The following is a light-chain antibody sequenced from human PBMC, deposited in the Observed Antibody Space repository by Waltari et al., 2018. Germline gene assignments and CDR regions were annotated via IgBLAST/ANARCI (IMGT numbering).Light chain of an antibody. J-gene: IGLJ1*01. CDR1: NNDVGNYYL. V-gene: IGLV2-23*02. CDR2: EVF. Sequence: QSALTQPASVSGSPGQSITISCPGTNNDVGNYYLVSCYRQYPGKAPKLMFFEVFKRPSGFSIRFSASKSGNTASLTISGLQAEDEADYYCSSYAGTSSAYVFGTGTKVTVL. CDR3: SSYAGTSSAYV.